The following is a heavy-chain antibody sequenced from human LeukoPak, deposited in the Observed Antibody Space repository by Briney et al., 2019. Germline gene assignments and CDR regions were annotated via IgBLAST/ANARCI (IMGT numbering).Heavy chain of an antibody. CDR1: GYTFTTYD. Sequence: ASVKVSCKASGYTFTTYDINWVRQATGQGLEWMGWMNPNSGNTGYAQKFQGRVTIARNTSISTAYMELSSLRSEDTAVYYCARHDSSGLHYWGQGTLVTVSS. D-gene: IGHD3-22*01. J-gene: IGHJ4*02. CDR2: MNPNSGNT. CDR3: ARHDSSGLHY. V-gene: IGHV1-8*03.